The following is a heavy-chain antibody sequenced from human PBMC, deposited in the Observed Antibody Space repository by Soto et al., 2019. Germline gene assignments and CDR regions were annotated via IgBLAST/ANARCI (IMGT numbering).Heavy chain of an antibody. J-gene: IGHJ4*02. Sequence: GGSLRLSCTASGFTFGDYAMSWFRQAPGKGLEWVGFIRSKAYGGTTEYAASVKGRFTISRDDSKSIAYLQMNSLKTEDTAVYYCTSVLYDILTGYLRAFDYWGQGTLVTVSS. CDR1: GFTFGDYA. CDR2: IRSKAYGGTT. D-gene: IGHD3-9*01. CDR3: TSVLYDILTGYLRAFDY. V-gene: IGHV3-49*03.